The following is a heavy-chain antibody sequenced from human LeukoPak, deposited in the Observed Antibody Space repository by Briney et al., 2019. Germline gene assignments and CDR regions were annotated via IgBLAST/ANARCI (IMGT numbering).Heavy chain of an antibody. CDR3: ARDYSSSWYNYMDV. CDR1: GYTFTSYG. J-gene: IGHJ6*03. V-gene: IGHV1-18*01. D-gene: IGHD6-13*01. CDR2: ISACNGNT. Sequence: GASVKVSCKASGYTFTSYGISWVRQAPGQGLEWMGWISACNGNTNYAQKLQGRVTMTTDTSTSTAYMELRSLRSDDTAVYYCARDYSSSWYNYMDVWGKGTTVTVSS.